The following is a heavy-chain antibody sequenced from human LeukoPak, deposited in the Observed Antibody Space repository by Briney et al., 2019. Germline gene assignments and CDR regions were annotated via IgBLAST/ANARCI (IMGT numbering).Heavy chain of an antibody. D-gene: IGHD2-2*01. CDR2: VTYDGTNK. J-gene: IGHJ3*02. V-gene: IGHV3-30-3*01. CDR1: GFTFSTSA. CDR3: ARDYSAIVVVPADAFDI. Sequence: GGSLRLSCAAFGFTFSTSAMHWVRQAPGKGLEWVAVVTYDGTNKYYADSVKGRFTISRDNSKNTLYLQMNSLRVEDAAVYYCARDYSAIVVVPADAFDIWGQGTMVTVSS.